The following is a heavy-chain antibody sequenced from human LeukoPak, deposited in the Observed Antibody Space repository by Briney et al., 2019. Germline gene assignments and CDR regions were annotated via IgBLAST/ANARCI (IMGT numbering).Heavy chain of an antibody. CDR2: IIPIFGTA. CDR3: ASSPAVANNGVCGNYYYMDV. CDR1: GYTFIDNY. Sequence: ASVKVSCKASGYTFIDNYMHWVRQAPGQGLEWMGGIIPIFGTANYAQKFQGRVTITTDESTSTAYMELSSLRSEDTAVYYCASSPAVANNGVCGNYYYMDVWGKGTTVTVSS. V-gene: IGHV1-69*05. D-gene: IGHD2-8*01. J-gene: IGHJ6*03.